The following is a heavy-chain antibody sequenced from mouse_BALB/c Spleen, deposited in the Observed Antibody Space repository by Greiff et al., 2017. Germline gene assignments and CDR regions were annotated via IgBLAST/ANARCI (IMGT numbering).Heavy chain of an antibody. D-gene: IGHD2-3*01. J-gene: IGHJ3*01. CDR3: ARFYDGYSAWFAY. V-gene: IGHV1-54*01. CDR1: GYAFTNYL. CDR2: INPGSGGT. Sequence: QVQLQQSGAELVRPGTSVKVSCKASGYAFTNYLMEWVKQRPGQGLEWIGVINPGSGGTNYNEKFKGKATLTADKSSSTAYMQLSSLTSDDSAVYFCARFYDGYSAWFAYWGQGTLVTVSA.